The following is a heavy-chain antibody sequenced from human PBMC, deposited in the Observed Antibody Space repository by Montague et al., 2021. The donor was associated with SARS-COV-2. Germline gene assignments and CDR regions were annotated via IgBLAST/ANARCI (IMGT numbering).Heavy chain of an antibody. CDR3: ARVLSHRAIFGVVIINGMDG. V-gene: IGHV4-31*03. J-gene: IGHJ6*02. CDR2: IYYSGST. D-gene: IGHD3-3*01. Sequence: TLSLTCTVSGGSISSGSYYWSWIRQHPGKGLEWIGYIYYSGSTYYNPSLKSRVTISVDTSKNQFSLKLSSVTAADTAVYYCARVLSHRAIFGVVIINGMDGWGQGTTVTVSS. CDR1: GGSISSGSYY.